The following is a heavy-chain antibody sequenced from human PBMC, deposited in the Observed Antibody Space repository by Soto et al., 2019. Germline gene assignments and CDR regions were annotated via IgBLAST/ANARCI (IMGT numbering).Heavy chain of an antibody. CDR1: GGSISSYY. CDR3: ARYYIDYYGMDV. CDR2: IYYSGST. V-gene: IGHV4-59*01. J-gene: IGHJ6*02. Sequence: SETLSLTCTVSGGSISSYYWSWIRQPPGKGLEWIGYIYYSGSTNYNPSLKSRVTISVDTSKNQFSLKLSSVTAADTAVYYCARYYIDYYGMDVWGQGTTVTVSS. D-gene: IGHD3-10*01.